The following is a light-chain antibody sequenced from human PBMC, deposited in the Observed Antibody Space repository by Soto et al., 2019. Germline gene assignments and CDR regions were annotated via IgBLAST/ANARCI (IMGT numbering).Light chain of an antibody. V-gene: IGKV1-5*03. Sequence: DIQMTQYTSTLYGSVGDRVTITCRASQTISSWLAWYQQKPGKAPKLLIYKASTLKSGVPSRFSGSGSGTEFTLTFSSLQPDDFATYSCQLYNRYSEAFGQGTMVDIK. J-gene: IGKJ1*01. CDR2: KAS. CDR1: QTISSW. CDR3: QLYNRYSEA.